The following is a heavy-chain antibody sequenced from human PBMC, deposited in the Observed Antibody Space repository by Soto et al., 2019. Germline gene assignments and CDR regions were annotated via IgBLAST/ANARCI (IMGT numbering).Heavy chain of an antibody. D-gene: IGHD2-2*01. Sequence: GGSLRLSCAASGFTFSSYAMSWVRQAPGKGLEWVSAISGSGGSTYYADSVKGRFTISRDNSKNTLYLQMDSLRAEDTAVYYCAKGGCSSTSCRTRKYGMDVWGQGTTVTVSS. CDR3: AKGGCSSTSCRTRKYGMDV. CDR1: GFTFSSYA. V-gene: IGHV3-23*01. J-gene: IGHJ6*02. CDR2: ISGSGGST.